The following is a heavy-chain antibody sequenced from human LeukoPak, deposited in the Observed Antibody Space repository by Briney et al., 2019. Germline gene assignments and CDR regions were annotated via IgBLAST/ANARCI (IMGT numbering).Heavy chain of an antibody. J-gene: IGHJ5*02. V-gene: IGHV4-34*01. CDR2: INHSGST. CDR3: ARVGVLRYFDWLSP. D-gene: IGHD3-9*01. CDR1: GGSFSGYY. Sequence: SETLSLTCAVYGGSFSGYYWSWIRQPPGKGLEWIGEINHSGSTNYNPSLKSRITISVDTSKNQFSLKLSSVTAADTAVYYCARVGVLRYFDWLSPWGQGTLVTVSS.